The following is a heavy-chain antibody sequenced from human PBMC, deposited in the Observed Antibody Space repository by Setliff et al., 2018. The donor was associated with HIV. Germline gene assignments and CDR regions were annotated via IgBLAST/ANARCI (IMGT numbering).Heavy chain of an antibody. Sequence: SETLSLTCTVSGDSISSYYWSWIRQPPGKGLEWIGYIYTSGITDYNPSLKSRVTISGDTSKNQFSLKLRSVSAADTAVYYCARHPFPPMRDYYYYIDVWGKGTTVTVSS. CDR2: IYTSGIT. CDR1: GDSISSYY. J-gene: IGHJ6*03. D-gene: IGHD3-16*01. V-gene: IGHV4-4*08. CDR3: ARHPFPPMRDYYYYIDV.